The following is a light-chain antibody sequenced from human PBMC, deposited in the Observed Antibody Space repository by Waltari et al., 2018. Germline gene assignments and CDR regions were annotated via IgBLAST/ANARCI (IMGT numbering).Light chain of an antibody. Sequence: QSVLSQPPSASGTPGQRVTISCSGTNYNIGNNYVSWYHQLPGTAPKLPINQNNQRPSGVPDRFSGSKSGTSASLAISGLRSEDEAHYYCASWDGSLGGVIFGGGTKLTVL. CDR2: QNN. V-gene: IGLV1-47*01. CDR3: ASWDGSLGGVI. CDR1: NYNIGNNY. J-gene: IGLJ2*01.